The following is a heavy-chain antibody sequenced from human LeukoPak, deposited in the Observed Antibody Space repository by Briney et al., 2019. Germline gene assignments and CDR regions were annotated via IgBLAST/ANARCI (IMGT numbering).Heavy chain of an antibody. CDR2: IRYDGSNK. V-gene: IGHV3-30*02. J-gene: IGHJ2*01. Sequence: PGGSLRLSCAASGFTFSSYGMHWVRRAPGKGLEWVAFIRYDGSNKYYADSVKGRFTISRDNSKNTLYLQMNSLRAEDTAVYYCAKDPGVSYDWYFDLWGRGTLVTVSS. CDR1: GFTFSSYG. CDR3: AKDPGVSYDWYFDL. D-gene: IGHD2-8*01.